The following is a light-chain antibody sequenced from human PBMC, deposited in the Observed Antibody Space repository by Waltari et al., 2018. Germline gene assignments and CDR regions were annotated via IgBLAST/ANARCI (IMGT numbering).Light chain of an antibody. CDR3: CSYAGSSTYNYV. CDR1: SSDVGCHNL. V-gene: IGLV2-23*02. J-gene: IGLJ1*01. Sequence: QSALTQPASVSGSPGQSITISRTGTSSDVGCHNLVPWYQQHPGKAPKLMIYEVSKRPSGVSNRFSGSKSGNTASLTISGLQAEDEADYYCCSYAGSSTYNYVFGTGTKVTVL. CDR2: EVS.